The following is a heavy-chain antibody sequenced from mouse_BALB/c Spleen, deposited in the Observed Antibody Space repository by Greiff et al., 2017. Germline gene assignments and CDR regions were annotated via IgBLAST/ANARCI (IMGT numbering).Heavy chain of an antibody. Sequence: VKLVESGPGLVQPSQSLSITCTVSGFSLTSYGVHWVRQSPGKGLEWLGVIWSGGSTDYNAAFISRLSISKDNSKSQVFFKMNSLQANDTAIYYCARRDDYDPGWFAYWGQGTLVTVSA. D-gene: IGHD2-4*01. CDR1: GFSLTSYG. CDR3: ARRDDYDPGWFAY. V-gene: IGHV2-2*02. J-gene: IGHJ3*01. CDR2: IWSGGST.